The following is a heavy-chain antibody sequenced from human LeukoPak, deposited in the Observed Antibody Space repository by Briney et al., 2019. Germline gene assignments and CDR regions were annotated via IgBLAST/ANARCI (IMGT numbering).Heavy chain of an antibody. D-gene: IGHD3-10*01. V-gene: IGHV4-30-4*01. CDR3: ARALSTMVWGAAPSYLDY. Sequence: SQTLSLTCTVSGGSNSSGDYYWSWIRQPPGKGLEWIGYIYYSGSTYYNPSLKSRVTISVDTSKNQFSLKLSSVTAADTAVYYCARALSTMVWGAAPSYLDYWGQGTLVTVSS. CDR1: GGSNSSGDYY. J-gene: IGHJ4*02. CDR2: IYYSGST.